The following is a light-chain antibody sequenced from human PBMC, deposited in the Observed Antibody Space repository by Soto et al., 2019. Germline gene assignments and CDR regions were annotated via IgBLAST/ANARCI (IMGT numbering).Light chain of an antibody. Sequence: EIVLTQSPGTLSLSPGERATLSCRASQSVDSNLLAWYQQKPGQAPMLLIYDASRRATGIPDRFSGSGSGTDFTLTISRLEPEDFAVYYCQQYGSSPRTFGQGTKVDIK. CDR1: QSVDSNL. J-gene: IGKJ1*01. V-gene: IGKV3-20*01. CDR3: QQYGSSPRT. CDR2: DAS.